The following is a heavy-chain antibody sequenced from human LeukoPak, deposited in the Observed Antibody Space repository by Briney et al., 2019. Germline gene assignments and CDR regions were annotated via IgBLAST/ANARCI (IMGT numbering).Heavy chain of an antibody. D-gene: IGHD5-12*01. CDR2: INAYNGYT. CDR1: GYTFINNG. CDR3: ARDRRVYSGYEDY. Sequence: ASVKVSCKASGYTFINNGINWVRQAPGQGLEWMGWINAYNGYTNYAQKLQGRVTMTRDTSTSTAYMELRSLRSDDTAVYYCARDRRVYSGYEDYWGQGTLVTVSS. J-gene: IGHJ4*02. V-gene: IGHV1-18*01.